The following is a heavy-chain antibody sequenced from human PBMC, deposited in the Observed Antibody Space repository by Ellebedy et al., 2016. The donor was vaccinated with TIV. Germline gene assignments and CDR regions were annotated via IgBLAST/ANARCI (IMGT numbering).Heavy chain of an antibody. D-gene: IGHD5-12*01. J-gene: IGHJ4*02. CDR1: GGSISNYY. CDR2: IYTSGST. Sequence: SETLSLTXTVSGGSISNYYWSWIRQPAGKRLEWVGRIYTSGSTNYNPSLKSRVTMSLDMSKNLFSLELSSVTVADTAVYYCARGQGRRKATDYWGQGTLVTVSS. V-gene: IGHV4-4*07. CDR3: ARGQGRRKATDY.